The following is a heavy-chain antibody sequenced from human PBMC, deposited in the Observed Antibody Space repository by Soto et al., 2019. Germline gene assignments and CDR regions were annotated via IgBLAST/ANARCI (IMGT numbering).Heavy chain of an antibody. D-gene: IGHD3-9*01. CDR3: ARVDYDILTGYDSGMDV. J-gene: IGHJ6*02. CDR2: IYSGGST. CDR1: GFTVSSNY. V-gene: IGHV3-53*01. Sequence: GGSLRLSCAASGFTVSSNYMSWVRQAPGKGLEWVSVIYSGGSTYYADSVKGRFTISRDNSKNTLYLQMNSLRAEDTAVYYCARVDYDILTGYDSGMDVWGQGTTVTGS.